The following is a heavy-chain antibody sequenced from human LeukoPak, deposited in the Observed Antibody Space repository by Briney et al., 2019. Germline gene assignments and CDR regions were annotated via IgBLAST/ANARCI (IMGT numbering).Heavy chain of an antibody. D-gene: IGHD2/OR15-2a*01. Sequence: GGSLRLSCAPSGFTFSSYSMNWVRQAPGKGLEWISYISSSSSSIYYADSVKGRFTISRDNAKKSLYLQMNSLRDEDTAVYYCTTGELGGKYWGQGTLVTVSS. CDR2: ISSSSSSI. J-gene: IGHJ4*02. CDR1: GFTFSSYS. CDR3: TTGELGGKY. V-gene: IGHV3-48*02.